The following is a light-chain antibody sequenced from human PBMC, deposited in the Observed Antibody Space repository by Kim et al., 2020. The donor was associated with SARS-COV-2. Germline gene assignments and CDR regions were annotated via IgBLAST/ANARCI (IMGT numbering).Light chain of an antibody. Sequence: SYELTQSPSVSVSPGQTASITCSGDKLGDKYACWYQQKPGQSPVLVIYQDNKRPSGIPERFSGSKSGNTATLTISGTQALDEGDYYCQAWDSSTFYVFGTGTKVTVL. V-gene: IGLV3-1*01. CDR3: QAWDSSTFYV. J-gene: IGLJ1*01. CDR1: KLGDKY. CDR2: QDN.